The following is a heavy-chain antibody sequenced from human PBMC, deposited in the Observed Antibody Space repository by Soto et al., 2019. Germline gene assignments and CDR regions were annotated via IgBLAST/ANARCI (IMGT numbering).Heavy chain of an antibody. Sequence: SETLSLTCTVSGGSISSSSSYWGWIRQPPGKGLEWVGSIYYLGNTYYNPSLKSRVTISVDTSKNQFSLKLSSVTAADTAVYYCHSSSWSRYYYYYMDVWGKGTTVTVSS. CDR3: HSSSWSRYYYYYMDV. CDR2: IYYLGNT. CDR1: GGSISSSSSY. V-gene: IGHV4-39*01. D-gene: IGHD6-13*01. J-gene: IGHJ6*03.